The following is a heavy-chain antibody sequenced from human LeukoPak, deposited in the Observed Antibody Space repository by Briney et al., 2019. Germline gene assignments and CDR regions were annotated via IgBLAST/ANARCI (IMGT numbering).Heavy chain of an antibody. Sequence: PGGSLRLSCAASGFTFRYSAMSWVRQAPGKGLEWVSTVTGDGITSYYGNFVKGRLTISRDNSKNTVYLQLNSLGADDTAVYYCAKDSPLVGCTRDWSSNSFDHWGEGALCTVSS. CDR2: VTGDGITS. V-gene: IGHV3-23*01. J-gene: IGHJ4*02. CDR3: AKDSPLVGCTRDWSSNSFDH. D-gene: IGHD2-2*01. CDR1: GFTFRYSA.